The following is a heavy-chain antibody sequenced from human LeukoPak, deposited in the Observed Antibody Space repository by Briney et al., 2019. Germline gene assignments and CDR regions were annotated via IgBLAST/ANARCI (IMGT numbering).Heavy chain of an antibody. CDR2: IGSSGTTI. CDR1: GFPFSIYE. V-gene: IGHV3-48*03. Sequence: GRSLRLSCAVSGFPFSIYEMNWVCQAPGKGLEWVSNIGSSGTTIYYADSVKGRFSISRDNAKSSLYLQMNSLRVEDTAVYYCALLAVASDFDYWGQGALVTVSS. D-gene: IGHD6-19*01. J-gene: IGHJ4*02. CDR3: ALLAVASDFDY.